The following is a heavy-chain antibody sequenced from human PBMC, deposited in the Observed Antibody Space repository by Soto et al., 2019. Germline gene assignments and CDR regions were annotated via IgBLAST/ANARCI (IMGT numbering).Heavy chain of an antibody. CDR3: AKHDFWSPFDP. CDR1: GYTFTAYG. J-gene: IGHJ5*02. D-gene: IGHD3-3*01. V-gene: IGHV1-18*01. CDR2: INPYNGNT. Sequence: GASVKVSCKASGYTFTAYGISWVRQAPGQGLEWMGWINPYNGNTNYAQNLQGRVAMTTDTSTSTAYMELRSLRSDDTAVYYCAKHDFWSPFDPWGQGTLVTVSS.